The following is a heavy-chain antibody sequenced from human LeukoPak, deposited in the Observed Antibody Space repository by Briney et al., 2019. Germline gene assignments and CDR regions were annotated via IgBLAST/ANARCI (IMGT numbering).Heavy chain of an antibody. Sequence: GGSLRLSCTGSGFSFDDYGVSWFRQAPGKGLEWVGFIRTKNYGGTTEYAASVRGRFTISRDDSKSIAYLQMGSLKTDDTAVYYCTRVGELRFLESSKAFDYWGQGTLVTVSS. CDR3: TRVGELRFLESSKAFDY. CDR2: IRTKNYGGTT. J-gene: IGHJ4*02. V-gene: IGHV3-49*03. CDR1: GFSFDDYG. D-gene: IGHD3-3*01.